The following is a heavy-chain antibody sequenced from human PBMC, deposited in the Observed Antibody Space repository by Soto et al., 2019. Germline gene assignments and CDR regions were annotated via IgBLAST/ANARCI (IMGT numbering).Heavy chain of an antibody. V-gene: IGHV4-31*03. Sequence: PSETLSLTCTVSGGSISSGGYYWSWIRQHPGKGLEWIGYIYYSGNTYYNPSLKSRVTISVDTSKNQFSLKLSSVTAADTAVYYCARDHREAARRGIDYWGQGTLVTVSS. CDR1: GGSISSGGYY. CDR3: ARDHREAARRGIDY. J-gene: IGHJ4*02. D-gene: IGHD6-6*01. CDR2: IYYSGNT.